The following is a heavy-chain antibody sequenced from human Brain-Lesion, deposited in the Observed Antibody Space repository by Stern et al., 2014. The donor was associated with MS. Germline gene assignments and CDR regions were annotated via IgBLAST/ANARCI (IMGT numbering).Heavy chain of an antibody. CDR3: ARDDHRDSSGHYAPFDY. Sequence: VQLVESGAEVKKPGASVKVSCKASGYTFIRYAMQWVRQAPGQRLEWMGRINGDDDKTKESHKFQGRVTITRDTSSNTVYMELSSLRSEDTAVDYCARDDHRDSSGHYAPFDYWGQGTRVTVSS. CDR2: INGDDDKT. V-gene: IGHV1-3*01. J-gene: IGHJ4*02. CDR1: GYTFIRYA. D-gene: IGHD3-22*01.